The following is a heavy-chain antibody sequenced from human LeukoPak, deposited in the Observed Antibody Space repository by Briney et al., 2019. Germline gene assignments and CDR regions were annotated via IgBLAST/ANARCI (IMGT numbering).Heavy chain of an antibody. J-gene: IGHJ4*02. D-gene: IGHD3-10*01. V-gene: IGHV4-34*01. CDR3: ARDAGEVDY. CDR1: GGSISGYY. Sequence: SETLSLTCTVSGGSISGYYWSWIRQPPGKGLEWIGEINHSGSTNYNPSLKSRVTISVDTSKNQFSLKLSSVTAADTAVYYCARDAGEVDYWGQGTLVTVSS. CDR2: INHSGST.